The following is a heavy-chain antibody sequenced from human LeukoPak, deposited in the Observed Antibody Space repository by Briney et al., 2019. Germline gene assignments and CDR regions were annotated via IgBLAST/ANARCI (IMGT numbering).Heavy chain of an antibody. V-gene: IGHV3-30*18. CDR1: GFTFSSYG. CDR2: ISYDGSNK. CDR3: VKEETGRGWRN. J-gene: IGHJ4*02. D-gene: IGHD6-19*01. Sequence: GRSLRLSCAASGFTFSSYGMHWVRQAPGKGLEWVAVISYDGSNKYYADSVKGRFTISRDNSRSTLYLQMSRLRAEDTALYHCVKEETGRGWRNWGQGTLVTVSS.